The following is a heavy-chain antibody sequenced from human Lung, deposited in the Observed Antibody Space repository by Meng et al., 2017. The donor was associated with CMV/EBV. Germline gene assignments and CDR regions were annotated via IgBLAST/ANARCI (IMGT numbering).Heavy chain of an antibody. V-gene: IGHV5-51*01. Sequence: SGYRFTRYGIGWVRQMPGKGLEWMGIIYPGDSDTRYSPSFQGQVTISADKSISTAYLQWSSLKASDTAMYYCARRIVGASKGVFFDCWGQGTLVTVSS. D-gene: IGHD1-26*01. CDR3: ARRIVGASKGVFFDC. J-gene: IGHJ4*02. CDR1: GYRFTRYG. CDR2: IYPGDSDT.